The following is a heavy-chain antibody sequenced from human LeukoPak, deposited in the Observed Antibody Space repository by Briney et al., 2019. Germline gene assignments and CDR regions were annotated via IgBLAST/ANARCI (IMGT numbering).Heavy chain of an antibody. CDR3: ALSSGHYDSSGYDNNWFDP. V-gene: IGHV4-30-2*01. CDR2: IYHSGST. J-gene: IGHJ5*02. D-gene: IGHD3-22*01. Sequence: PSETLSLTCAVSGGSISSGGYSWSWIRQPPGKGLEWIGYIYHSGSTYYNPSLKSRVTISVDTSKNQFSLKLSSVTAADTAVYYCALSSGHYDSSGYDNNWFDPWGQGTLVTVSS. CDR1: GGSISSGGYS.